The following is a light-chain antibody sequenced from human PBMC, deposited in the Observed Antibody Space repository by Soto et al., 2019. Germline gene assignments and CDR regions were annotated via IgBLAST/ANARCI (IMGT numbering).Light chain of an antibody. V-gene: IGKV1-39*01. J-gene: IGKJ2*01. CDR2: AAS. CDR3: QQSYSTLYT. CDR1: QSISSY. Sequence: DIQMTQSPSSLSASVGDRVTITCRASQSISSYLNWYQQKPGKAPKLLIYAASSLQSGVPSRFSGSGSATEFTLTISSLQPEDFATYYCQQSYSTLYTFGQGTKLEIK.